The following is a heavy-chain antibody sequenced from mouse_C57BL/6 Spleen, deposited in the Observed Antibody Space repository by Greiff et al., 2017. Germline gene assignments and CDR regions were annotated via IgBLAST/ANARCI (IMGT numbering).Heavy chain of an antibody. CDR1: GFTFSSYA. CDR3: ARECGYDEY. Sequence: EVKLVESGGGLVKPGGSLKLSCAASGFTFSSYAMSWVRQTPEKRLEWVATINNGGSYTYYPDNVKGRFTISRDNAKNNLYLQMSHLKSEDTAMYYCARECGYDEYWGQGTTLTVSS. D-gene: IGHD2-2*01. J-gene: IGHJ2*01. CDR2: INNGGSYT. V-gene: IGHV5-4*01.